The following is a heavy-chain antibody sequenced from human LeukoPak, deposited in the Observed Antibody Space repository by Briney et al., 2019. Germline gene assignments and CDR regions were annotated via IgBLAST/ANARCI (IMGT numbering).Heavy chain of an antibody. CDR2: ITWDGVST. CDR3: AKEQLGTST. J-gene: IGHJ5*02. D-gene: IGHD6-13*01. CDR1: GFTFDNFA. V-gene: IGHV3-43D*03. Sequence: GGSLRLSCAASGFTFDNFAMHWVRQAPGKGLEWVSLITWDGVSTYYGDSVKGRFTISRDNSKNTLYLQMNSLRAEDTAVYYCAKEQLGTSTWGQGTLVTVSS.